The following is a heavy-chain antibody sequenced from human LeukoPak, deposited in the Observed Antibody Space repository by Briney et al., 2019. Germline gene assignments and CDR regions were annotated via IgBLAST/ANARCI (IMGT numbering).Heavy chain of an antibody. CDR1: GFTVSSNY. CDR3: ARGPELLWFGEFDY. Sequence: GGSLRLSCAVSGFTVSSNYMSWVRQAPGKGLEWVSVIYSGGSTYYADSVKGRFTISRDNSKNTLYLQMNSLRAEDTAVYYCARGPELLWFGEFDYWGQGTLVTVSS. CDR2: IYSGGST. J-gene: IGHJ4*02. D-gene: IGHD3-10*01. V-gene: IGHV3-66*01.